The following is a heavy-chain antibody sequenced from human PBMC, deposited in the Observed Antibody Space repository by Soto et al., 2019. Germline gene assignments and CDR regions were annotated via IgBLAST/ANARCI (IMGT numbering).Heavy chain of an antibody. Sequence: QVQLVQSGAEVKKPGSSVKVSCKASGGSFRREAINWVRQAPGQGPEWMGGILPFFNTADYAQKFQGRVTLTAGGSQATVSMELGSRRCEDTAVYYCARGPEFGGNSDAFDVWGQGTMVIVSS. CDR2: ILPFFNTA. J-gene: IGHJ3*01. CDR1: GGSFRREA. V-gene: IGHV1-69*12. D-gene: IGHD2-15*01. CDR3: ARGPEFGGNSDAFDV.